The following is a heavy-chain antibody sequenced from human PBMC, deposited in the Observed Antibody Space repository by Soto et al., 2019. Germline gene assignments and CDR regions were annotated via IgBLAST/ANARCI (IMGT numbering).Heavy chain of an antibody. J-gene: IGHJ6*02. V-gene: IGHV4-61*01. D-gene: IGHD1-7*01. CDR1: GGSVSSGSYY. Sequence: PSETLSLTCTVSGGSVSSGSYYWSWIRQPPGKGLEWIGYIYYSGSTNYNPSLKSRVTISVDTSKNQFSLKLSSVTAADTAVYYCARDSEETGTTSYYGMDVWGQGTTVTVSS. CDR3: ARDSEETGTTSYYGMDV. CDR2: IYYSGST.